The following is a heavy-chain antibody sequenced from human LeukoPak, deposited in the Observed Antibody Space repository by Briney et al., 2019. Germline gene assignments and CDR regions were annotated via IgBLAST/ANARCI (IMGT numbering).Heavy chain of an antibody. V-gene: IGHV4-59*08. Sequence: PSETLSLTCTVSGGSISSYYWSWIRQPPGKGLEWIRYIYYSGSTNYNPSLKSRVTTSVDTSKNQFSLKLSSVTAADTAVYYCARRLGYFDWFFDYWGQGTLVTVSS. CDR3: ARRLGYFDWFFDY. D-gene: IGHD3-9*01. CDR2: IYYSGST. CDR1: GGSISSYY. J-gene: IGHJ4*02.